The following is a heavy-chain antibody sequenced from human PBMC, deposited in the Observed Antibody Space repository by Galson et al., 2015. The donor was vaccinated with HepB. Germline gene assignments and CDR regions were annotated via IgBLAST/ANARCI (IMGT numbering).Heavy chain of an antibody. D-gene: IGHD1-1*01. V-gene: IGHV3-21*01. CDR2: IRSSSSNI. Sequence: SLRLSCAASGFTFSTYSMTWVRQAQGKGPEWVSSIRSSSSNIYYAASVKGRFTISRDNAKNSLYLQMNSLRAEETAVYYCARGWNDAPTRMDVFDIWGQGTVVTVSS. J-gene: IGHJ3*02. CDR3: ARGWNDAPTRMDVFDI. CDR1: GFTFSTYS.